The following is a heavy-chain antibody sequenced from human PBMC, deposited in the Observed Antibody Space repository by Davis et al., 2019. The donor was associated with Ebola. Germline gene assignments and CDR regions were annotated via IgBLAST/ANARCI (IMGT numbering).Heavy chain of an antibody. J-gene: IGHJ6*02. CDR3: ARCRDYGGNRLNSGMDV. V-gene: IGHV4-34*01. Sequence: SETLSLTCAVYGGSFSGYYWTWIRQPPGKGLEWIGEINHSGSTNYNPSLKSRVTISVDTSKNQFSLKLRSVTAADTAVYYCARCRDYGGNRLNSGMDVWGQGTTVTVSS. CDR1: GGSFSGYY. CDR2: INHSGST. D-gene: IGHD4-23*01.